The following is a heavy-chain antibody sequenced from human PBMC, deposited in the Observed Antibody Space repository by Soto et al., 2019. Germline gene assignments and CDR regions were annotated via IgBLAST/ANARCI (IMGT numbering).Heavy chain of an antibody. Sequence: QVQLVQSGAEVKKPGASVTVSCKTSGYTFSNYGINWVRQAPGQGLEWMGWISGYNGNTNYAQTVQRRVTMTTDTSTGTVYMELRSLKSDDTAIYYCSRFIMVGGWFDPNYYRGMDVWGQGTTVTVSS. CDR2: ISGYNGNT. D-gene: IGHD6-19*01. CDR3: SRFIMVGGWFDPNYYRGMDV. J-gene: IGHJ6*02. CDR1: GYTFSNYG. V-gene: IGHV1-18*01.